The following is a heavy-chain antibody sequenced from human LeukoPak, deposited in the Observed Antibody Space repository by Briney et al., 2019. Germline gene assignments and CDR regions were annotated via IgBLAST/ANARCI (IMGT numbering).Heavy chain of an antibody. CDR2: INPNSGGT. CDR1: GYTFTGYY. Sequence: GASVKVSCKASGYTFTGYYMHWVRQAPGQGLECMGWINPNSGGTNYAQKFQGRATMTRDTSISTAYMELSRLRSDDTAVYYCARPIRSSWFFWFDPWGQGTLVTVSS. D-gene: IGHD6-13*01. V-gene: IGHV1-2*02. CDR3: ARPIRSSWFFWFDP. J-gene: IGHJ5*02.